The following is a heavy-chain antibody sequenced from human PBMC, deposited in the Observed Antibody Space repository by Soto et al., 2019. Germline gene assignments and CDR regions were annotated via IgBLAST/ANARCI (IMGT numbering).Heavy chain of an antibody. Sequence: PGGSLRLSCAASGFTFSSFGMHWVRQAPGKGLEWVAVISYDGSNKYYAGSVKGRFTISRDNSRNTLYLQMNSLRAEDTAVYYCVKSPLGVYGMDVWGQGTTVTVSS. CDR2: ISYDGSNK. V-gene: IGHV3-30*18. CDR1: GFTFSSFG. CDR3: VKSPLGVYGMDV. D-gene: IGHD3-10*01. J-gene: IGHJ6*02.